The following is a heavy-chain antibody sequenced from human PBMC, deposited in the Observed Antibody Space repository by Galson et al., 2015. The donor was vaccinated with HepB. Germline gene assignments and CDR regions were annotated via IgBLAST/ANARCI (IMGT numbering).Heavy chain of an antibody. D-gene: IGHD3-3*01. CDR3: ARGGFLEWYDNWFDL. V-gene: IGHV4-61*01. CDR1: DGSVSSGSYY. CDR2: IYYIGST. Sequence: ETLSLTCTVSDGSVSSGSYYWSWIRQPPGKGLEWIGNIYYIGSTNYNPSLKSRVALSVDTSKNQFSLKLSSVTTADTAVYYCARGGFLEWYDNWFDLWGQGTLVTVSS. J-gene: IGHJ5*02.